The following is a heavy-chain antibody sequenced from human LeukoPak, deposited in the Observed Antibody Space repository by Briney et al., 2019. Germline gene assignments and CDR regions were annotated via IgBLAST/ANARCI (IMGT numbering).Heavy chain of an antibody. Sequence: GGSLRLSCAASGFTFSNFWMTWVRQAPGKGLEWVANIRQDGSEKYYVGSVKGRFTISRDNAKNTLYVQMNSLRDEDTAVYYCAKDQRWESPHYLDSWGQGTLVTVSS. CDR3: AKDQRWESPHYLDS. D-gene: IGHD1-26*01. J-gene: IGHJ4*02. V-gene: IGHV3-7*03. CDR2: IRQDGSEK. CDR1: GFTFSNFW.